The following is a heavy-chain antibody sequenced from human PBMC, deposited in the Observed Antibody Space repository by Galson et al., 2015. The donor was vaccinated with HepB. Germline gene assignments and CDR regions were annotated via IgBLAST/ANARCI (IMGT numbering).Heavy chain of an antibody. V-gene: IGHV3-30*04. Sequence: LRLSCAASGFTFSSYAMHWVRQAPGKGLEWVAVISYDGSNKYYADSVKGRFTISRDNSKNTLYLQMNSLRAEDTAVYYCARDSGEEQQLEYYFDYWGQGTLVTVSS. J-gene: IGHJ4*02. D-gene: IGHD6-13*01. CDR3: ARDSGEEQQLEYYFDY. CDR1: GFTFSSYA. CDR2: ISYDGSNK.